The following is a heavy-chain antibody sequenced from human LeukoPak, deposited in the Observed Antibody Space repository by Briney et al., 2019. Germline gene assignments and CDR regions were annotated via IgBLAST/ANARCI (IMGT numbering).Heavy chain of an antibody. CDR1: GGSFSGYY. J-gene: IGHJ6*03. CDR2: IYYSGST. V-gene: IGHV4-34*01. CDR3: ARHKDYYYSYMDV. Sequence: SETLSLTCAVYGGSFSGYYWSWIRQPPRKGLEWIGTIYYSGSTYYNPSLTSRVTISVDTSKNQFSLKLSSVTAADTAVYYCARHKDYYYSYMDVWGKGTTVTISS.